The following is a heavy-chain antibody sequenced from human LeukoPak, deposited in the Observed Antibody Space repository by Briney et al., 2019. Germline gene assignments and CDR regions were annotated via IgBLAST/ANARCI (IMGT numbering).Heavy chain of an antibody. Sequence: ASVKVSCKASGGTISSYAINWVRQAPGQGLEWMGGIIPIFGTANYAQKFQGRVTITADESTSTAYMELSSLRSEDTAVYYCARGGGPTTVTADFDYWGQGTLVTVSS. V-gene: IGHV1-69*13. CDR2: IIPIFGTA. J-gene: IGHJ4*02. CDR1: GGTISSYA. D-gene: IGHD4-17*01. CDR3: ARGGGPTTVTADFDY.